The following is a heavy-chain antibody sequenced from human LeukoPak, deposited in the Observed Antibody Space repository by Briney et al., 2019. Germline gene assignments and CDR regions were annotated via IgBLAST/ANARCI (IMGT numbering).Heavy chain of an antibody. J-gene: IGHJ4*02. V-gene: IGHV3-15*01. CDR2: IKSKTDGGTT. CDR3: TTRGTPLQETTYYYGSGSYYRDY. D-gene: IGHD3-10*01. Sequence: PGGSLRLSCAASGFTFSNAWMSWVRQAPGKGLEWVGRIKSKTDGGTTDYAAPVKGRFTISRDDSKNTLYLQMNSLKTEDTAVYYCTTRGTPLQETTYYYGSGSYYRDYWGQGTLVTVSS. CDR1: GFTFSNAW.